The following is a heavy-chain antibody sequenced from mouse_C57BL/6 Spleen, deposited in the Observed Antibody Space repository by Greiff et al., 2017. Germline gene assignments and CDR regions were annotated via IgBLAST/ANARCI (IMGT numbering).Heavy chain of an antibody. CDR2: INPGSGGT. D-gene: IGHD2-1*01. V-gene: IGHV1-54*01. J-gene: IGHJ4*01. Sequence: QVQLQQSGAELVRPGTSVKVSCKASGYAFTNYLIEWVKQRPGQGLEWIGVINPGSGGTNYNEKFKGKATLTADKSSSTAYMQLSSLTSEDSAVXFCAKERGIYYGNDYAMDYWGQGTSVTVSS. CDR1: GYAFTNYL. CDR3: AKERGIYYGNDYAMDY.